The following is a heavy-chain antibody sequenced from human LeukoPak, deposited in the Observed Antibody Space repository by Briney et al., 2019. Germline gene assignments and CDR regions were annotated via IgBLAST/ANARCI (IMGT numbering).Heavy chain of an antibody. D-gene: IGHD1-26*01. Sequence: GGSLRLSCAASGFTFSSYAMHWVRQAPGKGLEWVAVISYDGRNKYYADSVKGRFTISRDNSKNTLYLQMNSLRAEDTAVYYCAREVRIVGATISDYWGQGTLVTVSS. CDR3: AREVRIVGATISDY. CDR2: ISYDGRNK. J-gene: IGHJ4*02. CDR1: GFTFSSYA. V-gene: IGHV3-30*04.